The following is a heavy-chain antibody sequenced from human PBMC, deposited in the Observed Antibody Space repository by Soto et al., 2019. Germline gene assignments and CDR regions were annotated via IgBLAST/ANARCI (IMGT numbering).Heavy chain of an antibody. CDR2: IHYSGST. V-gene: IGHV4-61*01. Sequence: QEQRQESGPGLVKPSETLSLTCTVPGGSVNIGTHYWSWIRQPPGKGLEWIGFIHYSGSTNYNPSLKSRVTMSVDTSKNQFSLKLTSVNAADTAVYYCTRGGDAYKNGHWGQGTLVPVSS. CDR3: TRGGDAYKNGH. D-gene: IGHD2-21*01. J-gene: IGHJ4*02. CDR1: GGSVNIGTHY.